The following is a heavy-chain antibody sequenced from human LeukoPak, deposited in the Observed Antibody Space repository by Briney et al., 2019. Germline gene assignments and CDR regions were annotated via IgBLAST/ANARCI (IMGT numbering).Heavy chain of an antibody. CDR2: ISSSSSYI. CDR3: ARDHSATLYYYGMDV. CDR1: GFTFSSYS. D-gene: IGHD2/OR15-2a*01. V-gene: IGHV3-21*01. J-gene: IGHJ6*02. Sequence: GGSLSLSCAASGFTFSSYSMNWVRQAPGKGLEWVSSISSSSSYIYYADSVKGRFTISRDNAKNSLYLQMNSLRAEDTAVYYCARDHSATLYYYGMDVWGQGTTVTVSS.